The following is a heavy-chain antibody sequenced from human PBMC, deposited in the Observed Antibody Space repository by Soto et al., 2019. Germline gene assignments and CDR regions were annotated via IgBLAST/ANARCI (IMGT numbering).Heavy chain of an antibody. CDR2: IVVGSGNT. V-gene: IGHV1-58*01. Sequence: SVKVSCKASGFTFTSSAVQWVRQARGQRLEWIGWIVVGSGNTNYAQKFQERVTITRDMSTSTAYMELSSLRSEDTAVYYCAAGILAAAGRGVSSHYYYYGMDVWGQGTTVTVS. CDR1: GFTFTSSA. CDR3: AAGILAAAGRGVSSHYYYYGMDV. D-gene: IGHD6-13*01. J-gene: IGHJ6*02.